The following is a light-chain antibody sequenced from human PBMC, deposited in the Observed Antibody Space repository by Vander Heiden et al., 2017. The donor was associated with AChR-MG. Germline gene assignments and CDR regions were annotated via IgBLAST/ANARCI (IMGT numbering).Light chain of an antibody. V-gene: IGKV3D-20*01. CDR1: RRVNRSY. CDR3: QQYGSSPIT. CDR2: DAI. Sequence: EIVLTQSPATLSLSPGASATLSCGASRRVNRSYVPWFQQKPGLAPRLLIYDAITRATGIPDRFSGSGSGTDFTLTISRLEPEDFAVYYCQQYGSSPITFGQGTRVEIK. J-gene: IGKJ5*01.